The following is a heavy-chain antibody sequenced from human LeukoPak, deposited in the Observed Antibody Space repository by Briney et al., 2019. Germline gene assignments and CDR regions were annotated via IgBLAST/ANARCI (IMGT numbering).Heavy chain of an antibody. J-gene: IGHJ6*02. CDR2: INPSSGGT. V-gene: IGHV1-2*02. Sequence: ASVTVSCTASGYTFTVYYMHWVRQAPGPGLEWMGWINPSSGGTKYAQTFKGRVTMTRDTSISTAYMELSSLRSDDTAVYYCARDGDTYGYYYYGLDVWGQGTTVTVSS. CDR1: GYTFTVYY. CDR3: ARDGDTYGYYYYGLDV. D-gene: IGHD5-18*01.